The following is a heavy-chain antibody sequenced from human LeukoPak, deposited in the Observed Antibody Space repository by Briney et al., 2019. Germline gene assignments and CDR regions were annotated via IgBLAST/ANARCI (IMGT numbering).Heavy chain of an antibody. CDR3: ARLKFYDSTGYSPGYYMDV. Sequence: SETLSLTCTVSGGSIISNYWSWIRQSAGTGLEWIGRIYGSGITDYNPSLKSRVTMSLDTSRKQFSLRLTSVTAADTAVYYCARLKFYDSTGYSPGYYMDVWGKGTTVSVFS. CDR2: IYGSGIT. V-gene: IGHV4-4*07. J-gene: IGHJ6*03. CDR1: GGSIISNY. D-gene: IGHD3-22*01.